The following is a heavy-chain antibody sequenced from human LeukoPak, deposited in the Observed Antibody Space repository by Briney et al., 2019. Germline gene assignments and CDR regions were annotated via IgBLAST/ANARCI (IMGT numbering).Heavy chain of an antibody. CDR1: GYTFTSYA. V-gene: IGHV7-4-1*02. CDR3: ARDSSLVTTYDWFDP. J-gene: IGHJ5*02. Sequence: ASVKVSCKASGYTFTSYAMNWVRQAPGQGLEWMGWINTNTGNPTYAQGFTGRFVFSLDTSVSTAYLQISSLKAEDTAVYYCARDSSLVTTYDWFDPWGQGTLVTVSS. CDR2: INTNTGNP. D-gene: IGHD4-17*01.